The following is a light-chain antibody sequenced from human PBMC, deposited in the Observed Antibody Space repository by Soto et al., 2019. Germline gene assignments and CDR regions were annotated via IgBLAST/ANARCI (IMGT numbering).Light chain of an antibody. CDR2: DAS. CDR3: QQYNSYAWT. J-gene: IGKJ1*01. CDR1: QSISSW. Sequence: DIQMTQSPSTVSASVGDRVTITCLASQSISSWLAWYQQKPGKAPKLLIYDASSLESGVPSRFSGSGSGTEFTLTISSLQPDDFATYYCQQYNSYAWTFGQGTKVDI. V-gene: IGKV1-5*01.